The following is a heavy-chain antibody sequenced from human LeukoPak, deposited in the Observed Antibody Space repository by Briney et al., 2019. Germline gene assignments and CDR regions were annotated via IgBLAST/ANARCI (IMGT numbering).Heavy chain of an antibody. CDR2: ISGSGGST. CDR3: AKWKTVVGFDP. D-gene: IGHD4-23*01. CDR1: GLTVSSNY. J-gene: IGHJ5*02. Sequence: PGGSLRLSCAASGLTVSSNYMTWVRQAPGKGLEWVSAISGSGGSTYYADSVKGRFTISRDNSKNTLYLQMNSLRAEDTAVYYCAKWKTVVGFDPWGQGTLVTVSS. V-gene: IGHV3-23*01.